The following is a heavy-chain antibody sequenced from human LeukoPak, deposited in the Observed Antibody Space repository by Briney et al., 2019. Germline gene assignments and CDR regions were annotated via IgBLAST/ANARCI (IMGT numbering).Heavy chain of an antibody. V-gene: IGHV3-9*01. CDR1: GFTFDDYA. D-gene: IGHD5-18*01. CDR3: AKDLHTAMDY. J-gene: IGHJ4*02. CDR2: ISWNSGSI. Sequence: PGRSLRLSCAASGFTFDDYAMHWVRHAPGKGLEWVSGISWNSGSIGYADSVKGRFTISRDNAKNSLYLQMNSLRAEDTALYYCAKDLHTAMDYWGQGTLVTVSS.